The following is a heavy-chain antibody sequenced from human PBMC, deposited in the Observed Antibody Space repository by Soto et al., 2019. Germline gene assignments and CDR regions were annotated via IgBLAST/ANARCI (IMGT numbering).Heavy chain of an antibody. CDR3: ARDLSRIAAAGTKPQFDP. J-gene: IGHJ5*02. Sequence: SETLSLTCAVYGGSFSGYYWSWIRQPPGKGLERIGEINHSGSTNYNPSLKSRVTISVDTSKNQFSLKLSSVTAADTALFYCARDLSRIAAAGTKPQFDPWGQGTLVTVS. V-gene: IGHV4-34*01. CDR1: GGSFSGYY. D-gene: IGHD6-13*01. CDR2: INHSGST.